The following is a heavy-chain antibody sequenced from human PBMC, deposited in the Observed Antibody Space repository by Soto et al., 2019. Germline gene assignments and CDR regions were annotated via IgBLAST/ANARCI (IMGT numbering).Heavy chain of an antibody. J-gene: IGHJ4*02. Sequence: EVQLVESGGGLVKPGGSLRLSCAASGFTFSSYSMHWVRQAPGKGLEWLSAISSSSSYIYYADSVKGRFTISRDNAKNSLYLEMNSLRAEDTPVYYCARGNVLLCFGELFSPDGGRFDYWGQGTLVTVAS. CDR3: ARGNVLLCFGELFSPDGGRFDY. CDR1: GFTFSSYS. CDR2: ISSSSSYI. V-gene: IGHV3-21*01. D-gene: IGHD3-10*01.